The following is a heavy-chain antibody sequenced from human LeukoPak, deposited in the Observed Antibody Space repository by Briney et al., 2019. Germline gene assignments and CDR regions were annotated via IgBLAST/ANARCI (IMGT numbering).Heavy chain of an antibody. CDR2: ISSSGGYT. D-gene: IGHD6-6*01. CDR3: AKDLREYTSSPRNVFHI. CDR1: GFTFSSYA. V-gene: IGHV3-23*01. Sequence: GGSLRLSCAASGFTFSSYAMSWVRQAPGKGLEWVSTISSSGGYTYYADSVKGRFTISRDNSKNTLYLLLNSLRAEDTAVYYCAKDLREYTSSPRNVFHIWGQGTMVTVSS. J-gene: IGHJ3*02.